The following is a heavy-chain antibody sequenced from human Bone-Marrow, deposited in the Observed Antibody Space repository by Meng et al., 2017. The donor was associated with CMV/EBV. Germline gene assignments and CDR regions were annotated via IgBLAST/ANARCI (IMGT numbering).Heavy chain of an antibody. J-gene: IGHJ4*02. Sequence: ASVKVSCKASGYTFTSYDINWVRQATGQGLEWMGWMNPNSGNTGYAQKFQGRVTMTRDTSISTAYMELSRLRSDDTAVYYCARDLRKGLRRGSYDYFDYWGQGTLVTVSS. CDR2: MNPNSGNT. CDR1: GYTFTSYD. CDR3: ARDLRKGLRRGSYDYFDY. D-gene: IGHD1-26*01. V-gene: IGHV1-8*02.